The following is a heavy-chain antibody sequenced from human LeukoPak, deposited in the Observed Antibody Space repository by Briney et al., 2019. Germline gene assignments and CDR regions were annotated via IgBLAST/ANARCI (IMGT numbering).Heavy chain of an antibody. J-gene: IGHJ4*02. CDR3: ARVGYNGWNFEN. CDR2: ISQDVSHK. D-gene: IGHD5-12*01. Sequence: GGSLRLSCAASGFTFSSYWVSWVRQAPGEGLQSVAYISQDVSHKYYVDSVKGRFTISRDNAKNSLHLEMNSLRAEDTALYYCARVGYNGWNFENWGQGTLVTVSS. V-gene: IGHV3-7*01. CDR1: GFTFSSYW.